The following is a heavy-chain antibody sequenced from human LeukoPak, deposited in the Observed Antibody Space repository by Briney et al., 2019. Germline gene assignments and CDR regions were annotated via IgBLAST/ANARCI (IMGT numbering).Heavy chain of an antibody. CDR1: GLTVSSTH. CDR3: ARGYTSGWLYFDF. J-gene: IGHJ4*02. Sequence: PGGSLRLSCAASGLTVSSTHMSWVRQAPGKGLEWVSVMYAGGSTYYADSVRGRFTISRDNSKNTLFLQLNNVRAEDTAEYYCARGYTSGWLYFDFWGQGTLVTVSS. D-gene: IGHD6-19*01. CDR2: MYAGGST. V-gene: IGHV3-53*01.